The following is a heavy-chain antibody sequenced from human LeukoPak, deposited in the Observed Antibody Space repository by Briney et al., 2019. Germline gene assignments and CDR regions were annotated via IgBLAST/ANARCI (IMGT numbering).Heavy chain of an antibody. Sequence: GGSLRLSCAASGFTFSSYSMNWVRQAPGKGLEWVSYISESSTSIYYADSVKGRFTISRDNAKNSLYLQMNSLRAEDTAVYYCARRLDYWGQGTLVTVSS. V-gene: IGHV3-48*01. CDR1: GFTFSSYS. J-gene: IGHJ4*02. CDR2: ISESSTSI. CDR3: ARRLDY.